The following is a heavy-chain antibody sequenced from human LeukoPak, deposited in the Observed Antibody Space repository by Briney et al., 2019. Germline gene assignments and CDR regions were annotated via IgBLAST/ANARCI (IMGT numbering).Heavy chain of an antibody. V-gene: IGHV3-21*01. D-gene: IGHD5-18*01. CDR2: ISSGSSDI. Sequence: PGGSLRLSCAASGFXFSTYSMTWVRQAPGKGLEWVSSISSGSSDITYADSVKGRFTISRDNAKYSLYLQVNSLRAEDTAVYYCARLTGVVNAFDYWGQGTLVTVSS. CDR3: ARLTGVVNAFDY. J-gene: IGHJ4*02. CDR1: GFXFSTYS.